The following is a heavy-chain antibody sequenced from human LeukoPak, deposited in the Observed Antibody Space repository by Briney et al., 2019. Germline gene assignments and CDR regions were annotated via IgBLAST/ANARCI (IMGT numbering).Heavy chain of an antibody. Sequence: GASVKVSCKASGGTFSSYAISWVRQAPGQGLEWMGGIIPIFGTANYAQKFQGRVTITTDESTSTAYMELSSLRSEDAAVYYCARAAGYCSSTSCATRWYFDLWGRGTLVTVSS. V-gene: IGHV1-69*05. CDR1: GGTFSSYA. D-gene: IGHD2-2*01. J-gene: IGHJ2*01. CDR3: ARAAGYCSSTSCATRWYFDL. CDR2: IIPIFGTA.